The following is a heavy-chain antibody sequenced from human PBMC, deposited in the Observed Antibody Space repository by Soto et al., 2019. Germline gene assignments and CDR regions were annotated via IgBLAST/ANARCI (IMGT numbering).Heavy chain of an antibody. V-gene: IGHV3-30*04. D-gene: IGHD5-12*01. J-gene: IGHJ6*02. CDR3: ANAATRYFYYGMDV. CDR2: TSFSGSDT. CDR1: GFSFSDYS. Sequence: QVRLVESGGDVVQPGRSLRLSCAASGFSFSDYSMHWVRQTPGMGLQWLAATSFSGSDTFYADAVKGRFTISRDNSKNTLYLQMNSLRTEDTAVYYCANAATRYFYYGMDVWGQGTTVTVSS.